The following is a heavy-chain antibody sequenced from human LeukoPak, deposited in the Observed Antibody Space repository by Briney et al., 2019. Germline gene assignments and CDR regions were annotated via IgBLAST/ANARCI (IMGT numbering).Heavy chain of an antibody. D-gene: IGHD3-10*02. V-gene: IGHV3-48*03. CDR2: ISSSGSTI. CDR1: GFTFSSYE. CDR3: AELGITMIGGV. Sequence: PGGSLRLSCAASGFTFSSYEMNWVREAPGRGLEWVSYISSSGSTIYYADSVKGRFTISRDNAKNSLYLQMNSLRAEDTAVYYCAELGITMIGGVWGKGTTVTISS. J-gene: IGHJ6*04.